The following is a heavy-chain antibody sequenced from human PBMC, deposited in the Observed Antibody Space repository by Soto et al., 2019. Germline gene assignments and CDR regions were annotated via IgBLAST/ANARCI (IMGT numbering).Heavy chain of an antibody. D-gene: IGHD2-21*02. CDR1: GGSFSCYY. V-gene: IGHV4-34*01. CDR2: INHSGST. J-gene: IGHJ6*02. CDR3: ARDLWGYCGTDCYPLDV. Sequence: PSETLSLTCAVYGGSFSCYYWTWIRQPPGTGLEWIGEINHSGSTNYNPSLKSRVTISVDTSKNQFSLKLTSVTAADTAVYYCARDLWGYCGTDCYPLDVWGQGTTVTVSS.